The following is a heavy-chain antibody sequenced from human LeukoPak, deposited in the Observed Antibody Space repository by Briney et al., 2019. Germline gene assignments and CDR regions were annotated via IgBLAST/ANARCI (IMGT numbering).Heavy chain of an antibody. CDR1: GGSISSGGYY. V-gene: IGHV4-30-2*01. J-gene: IGHJ4*02. CDR3: ARGKLELTGGFFDY. Sequence: SETLSLTCTVSGGSISSGGYYWSWIRQPPGKGLEWIGYIYHSGSTYYNPSLKSRVTISVDRSKNQFSLKLSSVTTADTAVYYCARGKLELTGGFFDYWGQGTLVTVSS. CDR2: IYHSGST. D-gene: IGHD1-7*01.